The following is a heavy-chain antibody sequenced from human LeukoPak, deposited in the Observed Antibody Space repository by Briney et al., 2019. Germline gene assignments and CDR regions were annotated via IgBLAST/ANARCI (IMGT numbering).Heavy chain of an antibody. J-gene: IGHJ4*02. Sequence: GGSLRLSCAASGFTFDDYAMHWVRQAPGKGLEWVSGISWNSGSIGYADSVKGRFTISRDNAKNSLYLQMNSLRAEDTALYYCAKDIHARGGFYGSGSYGLDGSTNWGQGTLVTVSS. CDR1: GFTFDDYA. V-gene: IGHV3-9*01. D-gene: IGHD3-10*01. CDR2: ISWNSGSI. CDR3: AKDIHARGGFYGSGSYGLDGSTN.